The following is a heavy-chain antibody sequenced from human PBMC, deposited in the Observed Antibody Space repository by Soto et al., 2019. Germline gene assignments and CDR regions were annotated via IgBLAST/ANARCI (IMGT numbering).Heavy chain of an antibody. CDR1: GGTFSSYT. CDR3: ARGNTFSSYDY. V-gene: IGHV1-69*02. J-gene: IGHJ4*02. Sequence: QVQLVQSGAEVKKPGSSVQVSCKASGGTFSSYTISWVRQAPGQGLEWMGRIIPILGIANYAQKFQGRVTITADKSTSTAYMELSSLRSEDTAVYYCARGNTFSSYDYWGQGTLVTVSS. D-gene: IGHD6-6*01. CDR2: IIPILGIA.